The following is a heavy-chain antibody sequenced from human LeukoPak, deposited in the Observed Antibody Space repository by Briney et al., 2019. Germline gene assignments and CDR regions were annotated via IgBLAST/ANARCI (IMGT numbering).Heavy chain of an antibody. D-gene: IGHD2-15*01. V-gene: IGHV4-61*02. Sequence: PSETLSLTCTVSGGSISSGSYYWSWIRQPAGKGLEWIERIYTSGSTSYNPSLKSRVTISVDTSKNQFSLKLSSVTPEDTAVYYCARGSDSLGDGMDVWGQGTTVTVSS. J-gene: IGHJ6*02. CDR1: GGSISSGSYY. CDR2: IYTSGST. CDR3: ARGSDSLGDGMDV.